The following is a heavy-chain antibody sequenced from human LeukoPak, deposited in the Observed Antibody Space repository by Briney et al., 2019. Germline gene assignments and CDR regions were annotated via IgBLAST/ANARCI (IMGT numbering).Heavy chain of an antibody. CDR2: ISVSGGTT. V-gene: IGHV3-23*01. D-gene: IGHD3-3*01. J-gene: IGHJ3*01. Sequence: PGGSLRLSCAASGFTFSNYAMSWVRQAPGKGLEWVSGISVSGGTTYYADSVEGRFTVSRDNSKNTLYLQMNSLKAEDTAIYYCATFRFLGTWGQGTMVTVSS. CDR1: GFTFSNYA. CDR3: ATFRFLGT.